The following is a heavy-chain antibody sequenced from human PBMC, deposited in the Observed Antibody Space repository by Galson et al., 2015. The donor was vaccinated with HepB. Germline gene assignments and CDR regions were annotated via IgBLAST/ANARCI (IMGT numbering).Heavy chain of an antibody. Sequence: PALVKPTQTLTLTCTIAGFSLSSNGVTVGWVRQPPGQALEWLAMISWNGDQRYSPPLKSRPTITKDTSKSQWVLRLTPCKPVDTAKYYCVHDSPSASRYYVDYWGQGTPVTVSS. CDR1: GFSLSSNGVT. CDR3: VHDSPSASRYYVDY. CDR2: ISWNGDQ. V-gene: IGHV2-5*01. D-gene: IGHD3-10*02. J-gene: IGHJ4*02.